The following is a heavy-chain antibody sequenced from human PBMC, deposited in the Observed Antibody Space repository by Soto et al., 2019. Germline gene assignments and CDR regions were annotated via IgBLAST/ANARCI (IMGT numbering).Heavy chain of an antibody. CDR2: INQDGRDT. D-gene: IGHD6-25*01. Sequence: EEQLVESGGGLVQPGGSQRLSCATSGFIFSRQWMSWVRQAPGKGPEWVANINQDGRDTFYVDSVKGRFTISRDNAKNSLDSQMNSLRVEDTAVYYCAKGGRWGQGTLVTVSS. V-gene: IGHV3-7*01. CDR1: GFIFSRQW. J-gene: IGHJ1*01. CDR3: AKGGR.